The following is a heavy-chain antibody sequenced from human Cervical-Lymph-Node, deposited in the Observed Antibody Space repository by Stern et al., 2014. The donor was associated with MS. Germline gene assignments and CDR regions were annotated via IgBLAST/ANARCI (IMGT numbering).Heavy chain of an antibody. CDR3: ARSMTTLTRSFQF. CDR2: ITSSGSNM. V-gene: IGHV3-21*01. D-gene: IGHD4-17*01. Sequence: EVQLVESGGGLVKPGGSLRLSCAASGFTFSGYSMSWVRQAPGKGLQWVSSITSSGSNMYYADSVTGRFTISRDTAKNSLYLQMNSLRAEDTAVYYCARSMTTLTRSFQFWGQGTLVTVSS. J-gene: IGHJ4*02. CDR1: GFTFSGYS.